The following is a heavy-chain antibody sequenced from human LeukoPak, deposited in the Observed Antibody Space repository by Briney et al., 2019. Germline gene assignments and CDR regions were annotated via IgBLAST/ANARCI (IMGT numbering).Heavy chain of an antibody. Sequence: GGSLRLSCAASGFTFTSYNMNWVRQAPGKGLEWVSSITSSSSYIYYADSVKGRFTISRDNSKNTLYLQMNSLRAEDTAVYYCARDGTQLWYTGYYFDYWGQGTLVTVSS. CDR1: GFTFTSYN. CDR3: ARDGTQLWYTGYYFDY. J-gene: IGHJ4*02. D-gene: IGHD5-18*01. CDR2: ITSSSSYI. V-gene: IGHV3-21*01.